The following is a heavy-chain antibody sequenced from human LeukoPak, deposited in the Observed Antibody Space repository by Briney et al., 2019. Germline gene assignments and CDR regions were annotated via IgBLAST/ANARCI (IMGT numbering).Heavy chain of an antibody. V-gene: IGHV5-51*01. D-gene: IGHD3-3*01. CDR1: GYSFTSYW. CDR3: ARGTPSYDFWSGYRKVPDAFDI. CDR2: IYPGDSDT. Sequence: GESLKISCKGSGYSFTSYWIGWVRQVPGKGLEWMGIIYPGDSDTGYSPSFQDQVTISADKSISTAYLQWSSLKASDTAMYYCARGTPSYDFWSGYRKVPDAFDIWGQGTMVTVSS. J-gene: IGHJ3*02.